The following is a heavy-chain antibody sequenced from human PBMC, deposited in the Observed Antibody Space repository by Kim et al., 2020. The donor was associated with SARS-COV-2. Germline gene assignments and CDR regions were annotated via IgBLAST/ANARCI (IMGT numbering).Heavy chain of an antibody. D-gene: IGHD2-2*01. Sequence: GGSLRLSCAASGFSFSSYDMHWVRQGSRKGLEWVSTIGTAADTFYAGSVKGRFTISRENARNSLYLQMDSLSAEDTAVYFCARGPYCSITTCPADDAFD. J-gene: IGHJ3*02. CDR2: IGTAADT. CDR3: ARGPYCSITTCPADDAFD. CDR1: GFSFSSYD. V-gene: IGHV3-13*01.